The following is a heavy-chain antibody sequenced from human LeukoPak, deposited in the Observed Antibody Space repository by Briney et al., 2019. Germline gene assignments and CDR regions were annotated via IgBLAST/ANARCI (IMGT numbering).Heavy chain of an antibody. J-gene: IGHJ4*02. D-gene: IGHD6-19*01. CDR2: IYATGST. CDR1: GGSISSYY. Sequence: SETLSLTCTVSGGSISSYYWSWIRQPAGKGLEWIGRIYATGSTDYNPSLKSRVTMSVDTSKNQFSLNLSSMTAADTAVYYCARFSASSFIVSGGGWSDWGQGTLVTVSS. CDR3: ARFSASSFIVSGGGWSD. V-gene: IGHV4-4*07.